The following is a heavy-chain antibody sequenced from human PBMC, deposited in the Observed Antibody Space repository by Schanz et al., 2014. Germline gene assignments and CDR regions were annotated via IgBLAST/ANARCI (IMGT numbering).Heavy chain of an antibody. CDR3: SRASDSSWYMDV. D-gene: IGHD2-21*02. Sequence: EVQLLESGGRLVQPGGSLRLSCAASGFTFSTYYMNWVRQAPGKGLEWVSSISSSSSYISYADSVKGRFTISRDNAKNSLYRLKSSLRAEDTAVYYCSRASDSSWYMDVWGKGTTVTVSS. J-gene: IGHJ6*03. V-gene: IGHV3-21*02. CDR2: ISSSSSYI. CDR1: GFTFSTYY.